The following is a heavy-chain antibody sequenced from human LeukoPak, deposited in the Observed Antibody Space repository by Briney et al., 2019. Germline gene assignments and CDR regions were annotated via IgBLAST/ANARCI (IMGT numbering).Heavy chain of an antibody. CDR1: GVTFSLYG. CDR2: LSGTGHNI. J-gene: IGHJ4*02. V-gene: IGHV3-23*01. CDR3: AKGFYVSGSSNFDY. Sequence: GGSLRLSCVASGVTFSLYGMNWVRQAPGKGLEWVSTLSGTGHNIYYADSVKGRFTVSRDNSKNTVYLQMNSLRAEDTAVYYCAKGFYVSGSSNFDYWGLGTLVTVSS. D-gene: IGHD3-10*01.